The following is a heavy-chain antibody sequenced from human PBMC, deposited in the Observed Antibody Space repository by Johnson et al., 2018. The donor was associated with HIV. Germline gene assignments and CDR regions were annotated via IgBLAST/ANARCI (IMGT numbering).Heavy chain of an antibody. CDR1: GFTFDDYA. V-gene: IGHV3-9*01. CDR2: ISWNSGSI. Sequence: VQLVESGGGLVQPGRSLRLSCAASGFTFDDYAMHWVRQAPGKGLEWVSGISWNSGSIGYADSVKGRFTISRDNSKNTVYLQMNSLRAEDTALYYCAKRSSSTSGYSFDIWGQGTKVTVSS. D-gene: IGHD6-13*01. J-gene: IGHJ3*02. CDR3: AKRSSSTSGYSFDI.